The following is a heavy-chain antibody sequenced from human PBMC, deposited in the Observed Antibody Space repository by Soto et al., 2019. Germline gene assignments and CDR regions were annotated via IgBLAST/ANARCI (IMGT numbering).Heavy chain of an antibody. CDR2: ISGSGGST. J-gene: IGHJ4*02. D-gene: IGHD6-13*01. V-gene: IGHV3-23*01. Sequence: EVQLLEYGGGLVQPGGSLRLSCAASGFTFSSYAMSWVRQAPGKGLEWVSAISGSGGSTYYAASVKGRFTISRDNSKNTVYLQMNSLSAEDTAVYYCAYSSTPFDYWGQGTLVTVSS. CDR1: GFTFSSYA. CDR3: AYSSTPFDY.